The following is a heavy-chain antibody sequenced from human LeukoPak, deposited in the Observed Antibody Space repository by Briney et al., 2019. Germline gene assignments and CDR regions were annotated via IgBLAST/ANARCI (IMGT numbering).Heavy chain of an antibody. CDR3: ARGGAGRRYCSGGSCYRARFDY. CDR2: INNSGRP. Sequence: PSETLSLTCAVYGGSFSGFYCSWIRQPPGEGLEWIGEINNSGRPNYNTCPKRRVTISVDTSKNQFSLKLSSVTAADTAVYYCARGGAGRRYCSGGSCYRARFDYWGQGTLVTVSS. J-gene: IGHJ4*02. CDR1: GGSFSGFY. D-gene: IGHD2-15*01. V-gene: IGHV4-34*01.